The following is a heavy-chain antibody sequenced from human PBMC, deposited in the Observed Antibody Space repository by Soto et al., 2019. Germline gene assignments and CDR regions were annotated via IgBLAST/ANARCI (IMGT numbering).Heavy chain of an antibody. CDR1: GGSISSCGYS. V-gene: IGHV4-30-2*01. CDR2: IYHSVSA. CDR3: ASVRYSGYDSSFYFDY. J-gene: IGHJ4*02. Sequence: NPSETLSLTCAVSGGSISSCGYSWSWIRQPPGKGLEWIGDIYHSVSAYYNPALKSRVTISVDRSKNQFSLKLSSVTAADTAVYYCASVRYSGYDSSFYFDYWGQGTLVTVSS. D-gene: IGHD5-12*01.